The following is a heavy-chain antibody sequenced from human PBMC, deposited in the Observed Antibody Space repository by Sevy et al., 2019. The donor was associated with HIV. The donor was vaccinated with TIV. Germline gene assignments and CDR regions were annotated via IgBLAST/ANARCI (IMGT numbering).Heavy chain of an antibody. J-gene: IGHJ3*02. CDR2: INQRGST. V-gene: IGHV4-34*01. CDR3: ARGFLFYDHSSGYPDAFDI. Sequence: SETLSLTCAVYGGSFSGYYWSWIRQPPGKGLEWLGEINQRGSTNYNSSLKSRVTLSVDTSKNQFSLKLSSMTAADTAIYYCARGFLFYDHSSGYPDAFDIWGQGTMVTVSS. CDR1: GGSFSGYY. D-gene: IGHD3-22*01.